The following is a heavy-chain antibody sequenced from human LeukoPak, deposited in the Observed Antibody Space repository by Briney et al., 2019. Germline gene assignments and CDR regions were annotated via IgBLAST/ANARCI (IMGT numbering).Heavy chain of an antibody. V-gene: IGHV1-18*01. CDR2: ISAYNGNT. J-gene: IGHJ4*02. Sequence: ASVKVSCKASGYTFTSYGISWVRQAPGQGLEWMGWISAYNGNTNYAQKLQGRVTMTTDTSTSTAYMELRSLRSDDTAVYYCARDNYYDSSGYYSGFDYWGQGTLVIVSS. CDR1: GYTFTSYG. CDR3: ARDNYYDSSGYYSGFDY. D-gene: IGHD3-22*01.